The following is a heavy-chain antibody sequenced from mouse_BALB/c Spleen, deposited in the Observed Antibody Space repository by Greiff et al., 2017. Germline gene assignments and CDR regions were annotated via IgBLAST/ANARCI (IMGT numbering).Heavy chain of an antibody. D-gene: IGHD2-4*01. J-gene: IGHJ4*01. CDR2: IRLKSNNYAT. Sequence: LQQSGGGLVQPGGSMKLSCVASGFTFSNYWMNWVRQSPEKGLEWVAEIRLKSNNYATHYAESVKGRFTISRDDSKSSVYLQMNNLRAEDTGIYYCTRIYYDYDYYAMDYWGQGTSVTVSS. V-gene: IGHV6-6*02. CDR3: TRIYYDYDYYAMDY. CDR1: GFTFSNYW.